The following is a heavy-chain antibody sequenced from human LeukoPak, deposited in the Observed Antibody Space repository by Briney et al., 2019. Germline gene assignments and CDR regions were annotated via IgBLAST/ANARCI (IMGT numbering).Heavy chain of an antibody. CDR3: AGDGRDGDKPGWFNP. Sequence: GGSLRLSCAASGFTFSDYYMSWIRQAPGKGLEWVSYISSSSSYTNYADSVKGRLTISRDNAKNSLYLQMNSLRAEDTAVYYCAGDGRDGDKPGWFNPWGQGTLVTVSS. CDR1: GFTFSDYY. D-gene: IGHD4-17*01. V-gene: IGHV3-11*06. CDR2: ISSSSSYT. J-gene: IGHJ5*02.